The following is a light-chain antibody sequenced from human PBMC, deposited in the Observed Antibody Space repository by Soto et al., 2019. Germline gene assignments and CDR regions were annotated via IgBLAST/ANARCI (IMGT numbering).Light chain of an antibody. CDR3: QQPYTWPPIT. J-gene: IGKJ5*01. CDR2: DAS. V-gene: IGKV3-11*01. Sequence: SPATLCVSPGERATLACRASQSVRSYLLWYQQKPGQAPRLLISDASNRATGIPARFSCSGSETDFALTLRSLEPDDFAVHNCQQPYTWPPITFGQGTRLEIK. CDR1: QSVRSY.